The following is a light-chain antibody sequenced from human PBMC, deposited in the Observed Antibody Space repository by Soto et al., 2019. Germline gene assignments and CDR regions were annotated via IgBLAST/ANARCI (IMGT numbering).Light chain of an antibody. J-gene: IGLJ2*01. V-gene: IGLV1-44*01. Sequence: QAVVTQTPSASGTPGQRVTISCSGSSSNIGRNSVNWYQQLPGTAPKLLIYSNNQRPSGVPDRFSGSKSGTSASLAISGLQSEDEADYSCAAWDDSLNGVVFGGGTQLTVL. CDR2: SNN. CDR3: AAWDDSLNGVV. CDR1: SSNIGRNS.